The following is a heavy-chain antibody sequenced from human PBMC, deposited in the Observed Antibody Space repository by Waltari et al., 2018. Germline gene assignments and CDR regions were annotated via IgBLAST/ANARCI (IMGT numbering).Heavy chain of an antibody. CDR1: GGSISSSSYY. D-gene: IGHD2-2*01. CDR2: IYYSGST. V-gene: IGHV4-39*07. Sequence: QLQLQESGPGLVKPSETLSLTCTVSGGSISSSSYYWGWLRQPPGKGLEWIGSIYYSGSTYYNPSLKSRVTISVDTSKNQFSLKLSSVTAADTAVYYCARESSPDVVPVAMGSDYWGQGTLVTVSS. CDR3: ARESSPDVVPVAMGSDY. J-gene: IGHJ4*02.